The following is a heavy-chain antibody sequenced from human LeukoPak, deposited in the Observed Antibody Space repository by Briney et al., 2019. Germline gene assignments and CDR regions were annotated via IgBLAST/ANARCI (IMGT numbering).Heavy chain of an antibody. V-gene: IGHV4-34*01. CDR1: GGSFSGYY. Sequence: SETLSLTRAVYGGSFSGYYWSWIRQPPGKGLEWIGEINHSGSTNYNPSLKSRVTISVDTSKNQFSLKLSSVTAADTAVYYCARGKAMVRGVIIRYYYMDVWGKGTTVTVSS. D-gene: IGHD3-10*01. CDR3: ARGKAMVRGVIIRYYYMDV. J-gene: IGHJ6*03. CDR2: INHSGST.